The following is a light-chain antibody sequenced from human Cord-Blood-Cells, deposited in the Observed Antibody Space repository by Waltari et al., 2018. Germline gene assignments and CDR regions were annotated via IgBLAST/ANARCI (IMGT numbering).Light chain of an antibody. CDR3: QAWDSSTYV. CDR2: QDS. Sequence: SYELTQPPSVSVSPGQTASIPCSGDKLGDKYACWYQQKPGQSPVLVIYQDSKRPSGFPERCAGTNSGNAATLTISGTQAMDEADYYCQAWDSSTYVFGTGTKVTVL. J-gene: IGLJ1*01. V-gene: IGLV3-1*01. CDR1: KLGDKY.